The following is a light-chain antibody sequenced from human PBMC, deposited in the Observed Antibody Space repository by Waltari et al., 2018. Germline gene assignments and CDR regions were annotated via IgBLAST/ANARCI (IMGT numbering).Light chain of an antibody. Sequence: SALTQPASGSGAPGQADTISCTGTSSDVGGYKPVTWYQQDPGKAPKLMIYEGSKRPAGVSNRFSGSKSGNTASLTISWLQAEDEADYYCCSYAGSSTSVVFGGGTKLTVL. CDR2: EGS. CDR3: CSYAGSSTSVV. J-gene: IGLJ2*01. CDR1: SSDVGGYKP. V-gene: IGLV2-23*01.